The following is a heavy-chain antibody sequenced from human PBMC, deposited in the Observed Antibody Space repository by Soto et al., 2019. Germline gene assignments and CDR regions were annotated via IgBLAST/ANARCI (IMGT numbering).Heavy chain of an antibody. CDR2: INTANGNT. CDR1: GYTFTSYS. CDR3: AREFGDTMIRSRDGMDV. Sequence: QVQLVQSGAEVKKPGASVKVSCKTSGYTFTSYSIHWVRQAPGQRPEWMGWINTANGNTKYSQKFQGRVTITRDRSATTAPMELNSLRSEDTAVYYCAREFGDTMIRSRDGMDVWGQGTTVTVSS. J-gene: IGHJ6*02. V-gene: IGHV1-3*04. D-gene: IGHD3-10*01.